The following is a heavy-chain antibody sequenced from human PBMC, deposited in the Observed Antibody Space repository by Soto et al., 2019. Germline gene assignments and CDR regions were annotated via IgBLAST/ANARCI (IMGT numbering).Heavy chain of an antibody. CDR2: INPNSGGT. V-gene: IGHV1-2*04. J-gene: IGHJ3*02. CDR3: ARGYYDSSAPSAFDI. Sequence: QVQLVQSGAEVKKPGASVKVSCKASGYTFTGYYMHWVRQAPGQGLEWMGWINPNSGGTNYAQKFQGWVTVTRDTYSSTAYMELSRLRSDDTAVYYCARGYYDSSAPSAFDIWGQGTMVTVSS. CDR1: GYTFTGYY. D-gene: IGHD3-22*01.